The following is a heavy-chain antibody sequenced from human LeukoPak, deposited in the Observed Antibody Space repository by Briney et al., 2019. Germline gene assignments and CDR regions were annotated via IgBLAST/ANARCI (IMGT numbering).Heavy chain of an antibody. J-gene: IGHJ4*02. V-gene: IGHV4-4*08. D-gene: IGHD6-19*01. CDR1: GASISSFY. CDR3: ARDPGIAVAGEGRHY. Sequence: SETLSLTCTVSGASISSFYWNWIRQPPGKGPEWIGYIYNSGSTYYNPSLKSRVTISVDTSKNQFSLKLSSVTAADTAVYYCARDPGIAVAGEGRHYWGQGTLVTVSS. CDR2: IYNSGST.